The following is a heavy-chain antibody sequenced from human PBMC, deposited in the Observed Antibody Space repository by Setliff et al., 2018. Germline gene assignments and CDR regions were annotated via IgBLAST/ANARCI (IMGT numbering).Heavy chain of an antibody. Sequence: GGSLRLSCVASGFTFSMHWVRQAPGKGLEWVSSISPDSIYIYYADSVKGRLTISRDNAWDSLYLQMNSLGAEDTAVYYCARSPASGGHDAFDIWGRGTMVTVSS. CDR3: ARSPASGGHDAFDI. V-gene: IGHV3-21*01. CDR1: GFTFS. J-gene: IGHJ3*02. D-gene: IGHD6-25*01. CDR2: ISPDSIYI.